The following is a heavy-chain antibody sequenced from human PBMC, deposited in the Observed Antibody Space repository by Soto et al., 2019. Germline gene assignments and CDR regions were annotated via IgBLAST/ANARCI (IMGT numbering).Heavy chain of an antibody. J-gene: IGHJ4*02. D-gene: IGHD2-15*01. V-gene: IGHV1-3*01. Sequence: ASVNVSCKASGYTFTSYAMHWVRQAPGQRLEWMGWINAGNGNTKYSQKFQGRVTITRDTSASTAYMELSSLRSEDTAVYYCARGPGGPDGPEDYRGQGALVTGSS. CDR2: INAGNGNT. CDR1: GYTFTSYA. CDR3: ARGPGGPDGPEDY.